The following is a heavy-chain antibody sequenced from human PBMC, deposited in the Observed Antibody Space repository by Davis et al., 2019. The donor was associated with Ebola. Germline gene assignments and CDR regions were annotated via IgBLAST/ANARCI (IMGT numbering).Heavy chain of an antibody. J-gene: IGHJ4*02. V-gene: IGHV1-18*04. CDR2: ISAYNGNT. CDR3: ARDKQSYRRRDLPDY. D-gene: IGHD3-10*01. CDR1: GYTFTSYG. Sequence: ASVKVSCKASGYTFTSYGISWVRQAPGQGLEWMGWISAYNGNTNYAQKLQGRVTMTTDTSTSTAYMELRSLRSDDTAVYYCARDKQSYRRRDLPDYWGQGTLVTVSS.